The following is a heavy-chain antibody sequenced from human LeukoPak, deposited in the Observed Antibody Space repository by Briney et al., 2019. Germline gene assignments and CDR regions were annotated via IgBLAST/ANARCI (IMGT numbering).Heavy chain of an antibody. CDR3: ARDLGAPRYYFDY. CDR1: GGSISSYY. CDR2: IYYSGST. J-gene: IGHJ4*02. Sequence: SETLSLTCTVSGGSISSYYWSWIRQPPGKGLEWIGYIYYSGSTNYNPSLESRVTISVDTSKNQFSLKLSSVTAADTAVYYCARDLGAPRYYFDYWGQGTLVTVSS. D-gene: IGHD4/OR15-4a*01. V-gene: IGHV4-59*01.